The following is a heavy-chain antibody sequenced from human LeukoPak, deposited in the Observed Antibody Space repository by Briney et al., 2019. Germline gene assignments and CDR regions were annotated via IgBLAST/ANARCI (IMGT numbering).Heavy chain of an antibody. CDR2: ISSSSKTI. CDR3: ARDQGIFDY. V-gene: IGHV3-48*02. CDR1: GFTFSSYS. J-gene: IGHJ4*02. Sequence: GGSLRLSCAASGFTFSSYSMNWVRQAPGKGLEWVSYISSSSKTIYYADSVKGRFTISRDNAKNSLYLQMNSLRDAASAVYYCARDQGIFDYWGQGTLVTVSS.